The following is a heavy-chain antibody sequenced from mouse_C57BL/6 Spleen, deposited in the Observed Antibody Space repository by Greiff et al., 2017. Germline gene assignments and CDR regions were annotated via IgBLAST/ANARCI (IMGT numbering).Heavy chain of an antibody. J-gene: IGHJ3*01. V-gene: IGHV1-59*01. CDR2: IDPSDSYT. D-gene: IGHD1-1*01. Sequence: QVQLQQPGAELVRPGPSVKLSCKASGYTFTSYWMHWVKQRPGQGLEWIGVIDPSDSYTNYNQKFKGKATLTVDTSSSTAYMQLSSLTSEDSAVDYCARPYYYGSSPVAYWGQGTLVTVSA. CDR3: ARPYYYGSSPVAY. CDR1: GYTFTSYW.